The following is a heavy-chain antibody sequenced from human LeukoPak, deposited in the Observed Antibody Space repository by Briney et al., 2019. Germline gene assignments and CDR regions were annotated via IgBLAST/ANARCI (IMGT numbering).Heavy chain of an antibody. J-gene: IGHJ6*02. D-gene: IGHD3-10*01. V-gene: IGHV3-23*01. CDR1: GFTFSSYA. CDR2: ISGSGGST. Sequence: GGSLRLSCAASGFTFSSYAMSWVRQAPGKGLEWVSAISGSGGSTYYADSVKGRFTISRDNSKNTLYLQMNSLRTEDMAVYYWSKDWERTGWVGELLPTYYHYYGMDVWGQGTTVTVSS. CDR3: SKDWERTGWVGELLPTYYHYYGMDV.